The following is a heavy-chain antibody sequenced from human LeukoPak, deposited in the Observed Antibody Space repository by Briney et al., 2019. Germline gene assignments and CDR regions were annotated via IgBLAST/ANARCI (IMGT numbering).Heavy chain of an antibody. CDR1: GYTFTSYD. CDR2: MNPNSGNT. J-gene: IGHJ4*02. V-gene: IGHV1-8*01. Sequence: GASVKVSCMASGYTFTSYDINWVRQATGQGLEWMGWMNPNSGNTGYAQKFQGRVTMTRNTSISTAYMELSSLRSEDTAVYYCAKQSWLHNDEFDYWGQGTLVTVSS. CDR3: AKQSWLHNDEFDY. D-gene: IGHD5-18*01.